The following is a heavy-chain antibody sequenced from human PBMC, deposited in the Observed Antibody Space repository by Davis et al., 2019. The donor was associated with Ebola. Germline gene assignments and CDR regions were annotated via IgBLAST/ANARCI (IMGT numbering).Heavy chain of an antibody. D-gene: IGHD3-9*01. J-gene: IGHJ6*04. CDR1: GFTFINYA. CDR3: AREAGSILPYFDWSSGYGMDV. V-gene: IGHV3-23*01. Sequence: GESLKISCASSGFTFINYAMNWVRQAPGKGLEWISTVSGTAAKTYYTDSVKGRFTISRDNSKNTLYLQMNSLQTEDTALYYCAREAGSILPYFDWSSGYGMDVWGKGTTVTVSS. CDR2: VSGTAAKT.